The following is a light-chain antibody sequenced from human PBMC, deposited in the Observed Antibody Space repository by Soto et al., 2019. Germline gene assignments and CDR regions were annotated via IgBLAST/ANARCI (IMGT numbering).Light chain of an antibody. CDR2: DTS. CDR1: QSVSSS. V-gene: IGKV3-15*01. Sequence: EIVVTQSPATLSVSPGERVTLSCRASQSVSSSLAWYQQRPGQAPRLLIYDTSTRAAGIAARFSGSGSGTEFTLTISSLQSEDSAGYYCQQYVHWPPVAFGQGTTVEIK. J-gene: IGKJ1*01. CDR3: QQYVHWPPVA.